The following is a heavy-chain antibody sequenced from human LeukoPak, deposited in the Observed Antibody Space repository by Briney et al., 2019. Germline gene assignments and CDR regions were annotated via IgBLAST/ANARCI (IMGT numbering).Heavy chain of an antibody. V-gene: IGHV1-8*01. J-gene: IGHJ5*02. CDR2: MNPNSGNT. D-gene: IGHD1-26*01. Sequence: GASVKVSCKASGYTFTSYDINWVRQATGQGLEWMGWMNPNSGNTGYAQKFQGRVTMTTDTSTSTASMELRSLRSDDTAVYYCVRVIPQKWELPGKWFDPWGQGTLVTVSS. CDR3: VRVIPQKWELPGKWFDP. CDR1: GYTFTSYD.